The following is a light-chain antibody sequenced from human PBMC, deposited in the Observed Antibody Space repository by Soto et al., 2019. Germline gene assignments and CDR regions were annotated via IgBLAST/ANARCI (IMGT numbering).Light chain of an antibody. V-gene: IGKV3-11*01. CDR3: QQRSNWPIT. Sequence: EIVMTQSPATLSVSPGDRATLSCRASQSVTSNLAWYQQKPGQAPRLLIYGASNRATGIPARFSGSGSGTDFTLTISSLEPEDFAVYYCQQRSNWPITFGQGTRLEIK. CDR1: QSVTSN. CDR2: GAS. J-gene: IGKJ5*01.